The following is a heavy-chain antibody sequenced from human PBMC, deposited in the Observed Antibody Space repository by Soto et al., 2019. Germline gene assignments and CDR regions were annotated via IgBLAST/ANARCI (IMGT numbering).Heavy chain of an antibody. Sequence: QVQLQQWGAGLLKPPETLSLTCAVYGGSFSGYYWSWIRQPPGKGLEWIGEINHSGSTNYNPSLKSRVTISVDTSKNQFSLKLSSVTAADTAVYYCARAVVAATPGYYCYYMDVWGKGTTVTVSS. V-gene: IGHV4-34*01. CDR2: INHSGST. D-gene: IGHD2-15*01. J-gene: IGHJ6*03. CDR1: GGSFSGYY. CDR3: ARAVVAATPGYYCYYMDV.